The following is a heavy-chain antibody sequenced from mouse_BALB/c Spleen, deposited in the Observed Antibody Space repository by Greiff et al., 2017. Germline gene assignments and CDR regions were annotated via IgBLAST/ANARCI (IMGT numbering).Heavy chain of an antibody. V-gene: IGHV1S81*02. CDR3: ARRGVYFDY. CDR1: GYTFTSYW. J-gene: IGHJ2*01. CDR2: INPSNGRT. Sequence: QVQLQQPGAELVKPGASVKLSCKASGYTFTSYWMHWVKQRPGQGLEWIGEINPSNGRTNYNEKFKSKATLTVDKSSSTAYMQLSSLTSEDSAVYYCARRGVYFDYWGQGTTLTVSS.